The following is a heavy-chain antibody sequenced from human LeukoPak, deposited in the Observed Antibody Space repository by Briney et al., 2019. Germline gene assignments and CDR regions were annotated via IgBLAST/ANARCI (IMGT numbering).Heavy chain of an antibody. Sequence: ASVKVSCKASGYTFTGYYMHWVRQAPGQGLEWMGWISPNSGGTNYAQKFQGRVTMTRDTSISTAYMELSRLRSDDTAVYYCAREVYCSGGSCYSYYYYYGMDVWGQGTTVTVSS. V-gene: IGHV1-2*02. CDR3: AREVYCSGGSCYSYYYYYGMDV. CDR1: GYTFTGYY. J-gene: IGHJ6*02. D-gene: IGHD2-15*01. CDR2: ISPNSGGT.